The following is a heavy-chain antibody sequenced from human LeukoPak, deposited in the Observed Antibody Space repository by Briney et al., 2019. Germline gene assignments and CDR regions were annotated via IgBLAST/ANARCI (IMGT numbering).Heavy chain of an antibody. V-gene: IGHV3-30*02. CDR2: IWYDGSNK. Sequence: GGSLRLSCSASGFTFSSNDMNWVRQAPGKGLEWVAVIWYDGSNKYYADSVKGRFTISRDNSKNTVYLQMNSLRTEDTAVYSCSPQLGGVFVTAFDYWGQGTLVTVSS. J-gene: IGHJ4*02. CDR3: SPQLGGVFVTAFDY. CDR1: GFTFSSND. D-gene: IGHD3-16*02.